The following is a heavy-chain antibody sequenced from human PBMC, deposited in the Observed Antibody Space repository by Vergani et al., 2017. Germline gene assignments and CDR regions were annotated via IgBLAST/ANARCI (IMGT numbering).Heavy chain of an antibody. CDR2: IRYDGTKR. V-gene: IGHV3-33*08. Sequence: QVQLVESGGGVVQPGRSLRLSCAASGFTFSNYAMHWVRQAPGKGLEWVAFIRYDGTKRFYGDSVKGRFTISRDNSKNTLYLQMNNLRAADTAVYYCARSGYCAHGVCYMTYYYYMDVWGKGTAVTVSS. D-gene: IGHD2-8*01. CDR3: ARSGYCAHGVCYMTYYYYMDV. J-gene: IGHJ6*03. CDR1: GFTFSNYA.